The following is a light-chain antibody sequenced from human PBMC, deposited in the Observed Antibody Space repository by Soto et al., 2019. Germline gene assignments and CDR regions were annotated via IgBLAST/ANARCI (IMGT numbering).Light chain of an antibody. CDR2: GAS. Sequence: EIVMTQSPATLYVSPGERATLSCRASQSVSSNLAWYQQKPGQAPRLLIYGASTRATGIPARFSGSGSGTEFTLTISSLQSEDFAVYYCQQYTNWPRTFGQGTKVEIK. V-gene: IGKV3-15*01. J-gene: IGKJ1*01. CDR3: QQYTNWPRT. CDR1: QSVSSN.